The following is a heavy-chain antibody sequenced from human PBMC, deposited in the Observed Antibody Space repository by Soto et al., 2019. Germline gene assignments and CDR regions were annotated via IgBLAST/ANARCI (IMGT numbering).Heavy chain of an antibody. CDR3: ARGYSSGWYWDYYYYGMDV. CDR2: ISAHNGNT. J-gene: IGHJ6*02. Sequence: ASVKVSCKASGYTFTSYGISWVRQAPGQGLEWMGWISAHNGNTNYAQKLQGRVTMTTDTSTSTAYMELRSLRSDDTAVYYCARGYSSGWYWDYYYYGMDVWGQGTTVTVSS. V-gene: IGHV1-18*01. D-gene: IGHD6-19*01. CDR1: GYTFTSYG.